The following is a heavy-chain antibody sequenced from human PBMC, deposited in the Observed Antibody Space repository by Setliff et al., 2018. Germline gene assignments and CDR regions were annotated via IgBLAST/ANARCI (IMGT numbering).Heavy chain of an antibody. D-gene: IGHD2-15*01. Sequence: ASVKVSCKASGYILNSYGISWVRQAPGQGLEWMGWISSYNDITNYAQIFPRIVTLTTDMSTSSASLELRSLGSDDTAVYYCAISTLSICSGGTCPNVFDVWRQGTMFTVSS. V-gene: IGHV1-18*01. CDR3: AISTLSICSGGTCPNVFDV. CDR2: ISSYNDIT. CDR1: GYILNSYG. J-gene: IGHJ3*01.